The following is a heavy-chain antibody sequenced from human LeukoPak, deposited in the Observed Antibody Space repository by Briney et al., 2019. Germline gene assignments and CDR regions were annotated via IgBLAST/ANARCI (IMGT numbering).Heavy chain of an antibody. V-gene: IGHV4-39*07. J-gene: IGHJ4*02. Sequence: SETLSLTCAVYGGSFSSYSWGWIRQPPGKGLEWIGSMYYSGSTYYNPSLTSRVTISVDTSKNQFSLRLSSVTAADTAVYYCARERWRSYYGGFDYWGQGTLVTVSS. CDR2: MYYSGST. CDR1: GGSFSSYS. CDR3: ARERWRSYYGGFDY. D-gene: IGHD1-26*01.